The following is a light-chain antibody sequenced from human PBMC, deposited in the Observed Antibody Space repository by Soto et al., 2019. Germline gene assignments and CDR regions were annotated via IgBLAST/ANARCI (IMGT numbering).Light chain of an antibody. CDR1: SNDIGAYQY. CDR3: SSFTTCLPVI. V-gene: IGLV2-14*01. Sequence: QSVLTQPASVSASPGQSITISCAGTSNDIGAYQYVSWYQHRPGKAPRLIIYDVTDRPSGVSSRFSGSKSDNSASLTISGLQTDDEADYYCSSFTTCLPVIFGGGTKPTVL. CDR2: DVT. J-gene: IGLJ2*01.